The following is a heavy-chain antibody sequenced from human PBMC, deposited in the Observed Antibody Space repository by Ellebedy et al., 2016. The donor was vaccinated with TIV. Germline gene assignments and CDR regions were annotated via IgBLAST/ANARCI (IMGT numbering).Heavy chain of an antibody. V-gene: IGHV3-53*01. Sequence: GESLKISCAASGFTFSTNYMSWVRQAPGRGLEWVSVIYSGGSTYHADSVRGRISISRDSSKNTLDLQMNSLRAEDTAVYYCARVLHRGYYDTRGYVANHHYYMDVWGKGTTVTVSS. CDR1: GFTFSTNY. J-gene: IGHJ6*03. CDR2: IYSGGST. D-gene: IGHD3-22*01. CDR3: ARVLHRGYYDTRGYVANHHYYMDV.